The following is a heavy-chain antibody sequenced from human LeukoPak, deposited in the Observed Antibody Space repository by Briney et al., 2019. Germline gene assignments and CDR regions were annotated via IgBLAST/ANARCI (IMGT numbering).Heavy chain of an antibody. J-gene: IGHJ4*02. CDR1: GGTFSSYA. Sequence: GASVKVSCKASGGTFSSYAISRVRQAPGQGLEWMGGIIPIFGTANYAQKFQGRVTITADESTSTAYMELSSLRSEDTAVYYCARKREDSTNLNYFDYWGQGTLVTVSS. CDR2: IIPIFGTA. CDR3: ARKREDSTNLNYFDY. D-gene: IGHD2-2*01. V-gene: IGHV1-69*13.